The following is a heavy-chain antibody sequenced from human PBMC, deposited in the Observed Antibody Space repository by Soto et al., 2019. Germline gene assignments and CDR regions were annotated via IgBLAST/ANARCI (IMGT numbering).Heavy chain of an antibody. CDR2: IYPGDSDT. Sequence: PGESLKISCKGSGYSFTSYWIGWVRQMPRKGLEWMGIIYPGDSDTRYSPSFQGQVTISADKSISTAYLQWSSLKASDTAMYYCARHFGVVSTLEYYYYYYGMDVWGQGTTVTVSS. J-gene: IGHJ6*02. CDR3: ARHFGVVSTLEYYYYYYGMDV. CDR1: GYSFTSYW. V-gene: IGHV5-51*01. D-gene: IGHD3-3*01.